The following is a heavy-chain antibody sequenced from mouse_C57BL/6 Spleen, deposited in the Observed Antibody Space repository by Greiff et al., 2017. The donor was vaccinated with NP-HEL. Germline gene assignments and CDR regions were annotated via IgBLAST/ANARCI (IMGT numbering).Heavy chain of an antibody. CDR3: DREYYGSSYAMDY. D-gene: IGHD1-1*01. V-gene: IGHV7-3*01. Sequence: EVQRVESGGGLVQPGVSLSLSCAASGFVFTDYYMNWGRQPPGKALEWLGFIRNKANGYTTEYSASVKGRFTISRDNSQSILYLQMNALRAEDSAIYYCDREYYGSSYAMDYWGQGTSVTVSS. CDR1: GFVFTDYY. CDR2: IRNKANGYTT. J-gene: IGHJ4*01.